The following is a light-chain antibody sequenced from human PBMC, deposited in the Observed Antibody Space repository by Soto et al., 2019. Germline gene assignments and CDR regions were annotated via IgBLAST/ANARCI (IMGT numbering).Light chain of an antibody. CDR1: SSDVGSYNL. CDR2: EGS. J-gene: IGLJ1*01. CDR3: CSYAGSSTYV. Sequence: QCALAQPASVSGSPGQSITISYTGTSSDVGSYNLVSWYQQHPGKAPKLMIYEGSKRPSGVSNRFSGSKSGNTASLTISGLQAEDEADYYCCSYAGSSTYVFGTGTKVTVL. V-gene: IGLV2-23*01.